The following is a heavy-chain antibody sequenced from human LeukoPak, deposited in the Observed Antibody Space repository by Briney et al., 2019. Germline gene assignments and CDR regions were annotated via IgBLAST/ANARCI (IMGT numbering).Heavy chain of an antibody. CDR1: GFTVSSNY. V-gene: IGHV3-66*01. CDR2: IYSGGST. J-gene: IGHJ4*02. Sequence: GGSLRLSCAASGFTVSSNYMSWVRQAPGKGLEWVSVIYSGGSTYYADSVKGRFTISRDNAKNSLFLQMNSLRAEDTAVYYCAKESCSSTSCYAEGDYWGQGTLVTVSS. CDR3: AKESCSSTSCYAEGDY. D-gene: IGHD2-2*01.